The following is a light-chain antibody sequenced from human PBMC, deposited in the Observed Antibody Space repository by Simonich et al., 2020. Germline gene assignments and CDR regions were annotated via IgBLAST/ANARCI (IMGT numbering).Light chain of an antibody. V-gene: IGKV4-1*01. CDR1: QIVLYSSNNKNY. CDR2: WAS. J-gene: IGKJ5*01. CDR3: QQYYSTPIT. Sequence: DIVMTQSPDSLAVSLGERATINCKSSQIVLYSSNNKNYLAWYQQKPGQPPKLLIYWASTREARVPDRFSGSGSGTDFTLTISSLQAEDVAVYYCQQYYSTPITFGQGTRLEIK.